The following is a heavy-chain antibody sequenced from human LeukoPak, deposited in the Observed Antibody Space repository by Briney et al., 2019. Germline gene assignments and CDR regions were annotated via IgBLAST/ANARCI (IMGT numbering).Heavy chain of an antibody. CDR1: GYTFTSYG. J-gene: IGHJ6*03. CDR2: ISAYNGNT. V-gene: IGHV1-18*01. CDR3: ARDGLGLARNYYYYYMDV. Sequence: ASVKVSCKASGYTFTSYGISWVRQAPGQGLEWMGWISAYNGNTNYAQKLQGRVTMTTDTSTSTAYMELRSLRSDDTAVYYCARDGLGLARNYYYYYMDVWGKGTTVTVSS. D-gene: IGHD3/OR15-3a*01.